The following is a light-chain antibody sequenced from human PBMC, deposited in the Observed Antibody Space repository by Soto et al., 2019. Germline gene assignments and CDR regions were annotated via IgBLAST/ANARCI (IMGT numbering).Light chain of an antibody. Sequence: QSVLTQPASVSGSPGQSITISCTGTSSDVGNYNLVSWYQQHAGKAPKLMIYEGSKRPSGVANRFSGSKSGNTASLTISGLQAEDEADYYCCSYAGSSASVVFGGGTKLTVL. J-gene: IGLJ2*01. CDR3: CSYAGSSASVV. V-gene: IGLV2-23*01. CDR2: EGS. CDR1: SSDVGNYNL.